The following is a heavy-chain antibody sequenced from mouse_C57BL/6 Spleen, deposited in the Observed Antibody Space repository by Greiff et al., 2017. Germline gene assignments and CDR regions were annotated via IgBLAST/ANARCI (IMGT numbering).Heavy chain of an antibody. CDR3: ARSSYGSTLYAMDY. J-gene: IGHJ4*01. V-gene: IGHV1-42*01. Sequence: VQLQQSGPELVKPGASVKISCKASGYSFTGYYMNWVKQSPEKSLEWIGEINPSTGGTTYNQKFKAKATLTVDKSSSTAYMQLKSLTSEDSAVYYCARSSYGSTLYAMDYWGQGTSGTVSS. CDR1: GYSFTGYY. D-gene: IGHD1-1*01. CDR2: INPSTGGT.